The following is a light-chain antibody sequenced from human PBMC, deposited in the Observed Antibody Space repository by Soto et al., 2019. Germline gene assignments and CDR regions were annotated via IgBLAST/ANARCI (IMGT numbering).Light chain of an antibody. Sequence: DIQMTQSPSSVSASVGDRVTITCRASHDISSWLAWYQQKPGQAPKLLMYAASRLHSGVPARFSGSESGTDFTLTISSLQPEGSATYYCQQANSFPLTFGGGTKVEIK. CDR3: QQANSFPLT. V-gene: IGKV1-12*01. CDR1: HDISSW. J-gene: IGKJ4*01. CDR2: AAS.